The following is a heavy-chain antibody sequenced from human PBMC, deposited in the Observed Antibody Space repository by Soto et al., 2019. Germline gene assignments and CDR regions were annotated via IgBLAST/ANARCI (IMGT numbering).Heavy chain of an antibody. J-gene: IGHJ6*02. CDR3: ASDGSTFADDYAWDV. V-gene: IGHV3-30-3*01. CDR2: ISYDGGIK. CDR1: EFTFSSFA. D-gene: IGHD6-13*01. Sequence: QVQLVESGGGVVQPGRSLRLSCVASEFTFSSFAMHWVRQAPGKGLEWVTVISYDGGIKHYADSVRGRFTVSRDNSKNTVFGQMNSLREEDTAVYYGASDGSTFADDYAWDVWGQGTTVTVS.